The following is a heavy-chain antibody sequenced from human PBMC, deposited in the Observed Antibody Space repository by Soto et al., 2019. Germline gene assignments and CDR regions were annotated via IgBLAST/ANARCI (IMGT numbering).Heavy chain of an antibody. CDR1: GYTFTSYW. Sequence: KVSCKASGYTFTSYWIGWVRQMPGKGLEWMGIIYPGDSDTRYSPSFQGQVTISADKSISTAYLQWSSLKASDTAMYYCARAYTDTVNHYGMDVWGQGTTVTVSS. J-gene: IGHJ6*02. CDR2: IYPGDSDT. CDR3: ARAYTDTVNHYGMDV. D-gene: IGHD4-17*01. V-gene: IGHV5-51*01.